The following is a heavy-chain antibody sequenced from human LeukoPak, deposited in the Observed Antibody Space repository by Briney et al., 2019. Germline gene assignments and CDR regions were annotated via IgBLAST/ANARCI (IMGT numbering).Heavy chain of an antibody. J-gene: IGHJ6*02. D-gene: IGHD3-3*01. Sequence: ASLKPSCKPSVYTVTSYVINCVRRATRHRLEWVGWMNHNNGGTVYAQNFQGRVTMNRDVSTGTLYMELNSLKSEDTAVYYCARGAIFGVTRRGYGMDVWGQGTTVTVSS. CDR2: MNHNNGGT. V-gene: IGHV1-8*01. CDR1: VYTVTSYV. CDR3: ARGAIFGVTRRGYGMDV.